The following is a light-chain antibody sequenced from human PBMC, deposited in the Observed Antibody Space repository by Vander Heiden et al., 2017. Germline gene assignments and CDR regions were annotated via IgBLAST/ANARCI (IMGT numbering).Light chain of an antibody. CDR2: GAS. CDR3: QYGSQPQIT. Sequence: EIVLTQSPGPLSLSPGQRATLSCRARQSVSSNYLAWYQHKPGQAPRLLIYGASSRAAGIPDRFSGSGSGTDFTLTISRLEPEDVAVYFCQYGSQPQITFGPGTKVDVK. V-gene: IGKV3-20*01. J-gene: IGKJ3*01. CDR1: QSVSSNY.